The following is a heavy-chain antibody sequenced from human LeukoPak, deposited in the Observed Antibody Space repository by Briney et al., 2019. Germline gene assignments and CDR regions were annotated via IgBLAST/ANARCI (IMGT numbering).Heavy chain of an antibody. CDR1: GFTFSSYA. Sequence: GGSLRLSCAASGFTFSSYAMSWVRQAPVKGLEWVSAISGSGGSTYYADSVKGRFTISRDNSKNTMYLQMNSLRAEDKAVYYCAKDLSAMVVAYFDYWGQGTLVTVSS. J-gene: IGHJ4*02. D-gene: IGHD2-15*01. V-gene: IGHV3-23*01. CDR3: AKDLSAMVVAYFDY. CDR2: ISGSGGST.